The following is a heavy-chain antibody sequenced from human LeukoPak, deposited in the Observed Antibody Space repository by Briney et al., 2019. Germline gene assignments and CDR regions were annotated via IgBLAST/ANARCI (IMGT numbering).Heavy chain of an antibody. CDR2: IYYSGST. Sequence: SETLSLTCTVSGGSISSYYWSWIRQPPGKGLEWIGYIYYSGSTNYNPSLKSQLTISVDTSKNEFSLKLSSVTAADTAVYYCARERYYDYMDVWGKGTTVTVSS. V-gene: IGHV4-59*12. D-gene: IGHD3-3*01. J-gene: IGHJ6*03. CDR3: ARERYYDYMDV. CDR1: GGSISSYY.